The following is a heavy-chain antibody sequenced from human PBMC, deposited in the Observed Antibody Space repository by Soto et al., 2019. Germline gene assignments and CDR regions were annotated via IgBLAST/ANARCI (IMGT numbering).Heavy chain of an antibody. D-gene: IGHD3-22*01. CDR2: IYHSGST. J-gene: IGHJ3*02. CDR3: ARRRGNDSSGYYRPGAFDI. V-gene: IGHV4-4*02. CDR1: GGSISSSNW. Sequence: SETLSLTCAVSGGSISSSNWWRWVRQPPGKGLEWIGEIYHSGSTNYNPSLKSRVTISVDKSKNQFSLKLSSVTAADTAVYYCARRRGNDSSGYYRPGAFDIWGQGTMVT.